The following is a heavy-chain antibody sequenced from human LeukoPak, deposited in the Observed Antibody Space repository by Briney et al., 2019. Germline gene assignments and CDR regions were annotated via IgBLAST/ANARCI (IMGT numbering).Heavy chain of an antibody. CDR3: PRVPPSRRLLSSGGYYFDY. V-gene: IGHV3-7*01. Sequence: GGSLRLSCAASGFTFSSYWMSWVRQAPGKGLEWVANIKQDGSEKYYVDSVKGRFTISRDNAKNSLYLQMNSLRAEDTAVYYCPRVPPSRRLLSSGGYYFDYWGQGTLVTVSS. J-gene: IGHJ4*02. D-gene: IGHD3-10*02. CDR2: IKQDGSEK. CDR1: GFTFSSYW.